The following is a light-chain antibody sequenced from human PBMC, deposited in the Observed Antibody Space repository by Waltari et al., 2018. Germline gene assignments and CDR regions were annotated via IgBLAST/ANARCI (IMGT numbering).Light chain of an antibody. V-gene: IGLV1-40*01. J-gene: IGLJ2*01. Sequence: QSGLTQPPSVSGAPGQRVTIPCTGSSSNLGAGYDVHWYQLLPGTAPKLLIYGNSNRPSGVPDRFSGSKSGTSASLAITGLQAEDEADYYCQSYDSSLSGSVFGGGTKLTVL. CDR1: SSNLGAGYD. CDR2: GNS. CDR3: QSYDSSLSGSV.